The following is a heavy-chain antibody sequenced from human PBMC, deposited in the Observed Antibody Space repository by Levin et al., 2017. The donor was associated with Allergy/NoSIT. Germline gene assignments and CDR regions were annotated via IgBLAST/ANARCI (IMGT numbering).Heavy chain of an antibody. D-gene: IGHD3-3*01. J-gene: IGHJ4*01. CDR1: GFTFRNYA. CDR2: ITGDGEAT. V-gene: IGHV3-23*01. Sequence: GGSLRLSCVASGFTFRNYAMSWVRQAAGKGLEWLSGITGDGEATNNAESVKGRFTISRDNSKNTLYLQMRSLRAEDTATYYCARGNTIFGVDLLDYWGQGILVTVSS. CDR3: ARGNTIFGVDLLDY.